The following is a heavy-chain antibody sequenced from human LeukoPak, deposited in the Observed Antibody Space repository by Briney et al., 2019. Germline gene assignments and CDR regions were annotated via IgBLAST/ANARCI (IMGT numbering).Heavy chain of an antibody. D-gene: IGHD5-18*01. CDR2: FYNSGSS. Sequence: SETLSLTCSVSGVSISSFYWTWIRQVPGKGLEWIGYFYNSGSSDYNPSLKSRATFSEDTSKNHFSLSLSAVTAADTAVYYCARHFEYSYGYAFDYWGQGTLVTVSS. V-gene: IGHV4-59*08. CDR1: GVSISSFY. CDR3: ARHFEYSYGYAFDY. J-gene: IGHJ4*02.